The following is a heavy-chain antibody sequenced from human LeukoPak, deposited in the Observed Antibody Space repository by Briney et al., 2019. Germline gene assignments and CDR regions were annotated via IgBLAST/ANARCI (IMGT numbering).Heavy chain of an antibody. J-gene: IGHJ4*02. Sequence: PGGSLRLSWQASGFTFPNHAWAWFAQPPGRGREGVSAISGGGDITYYADSVTGRFTISRDNSKDTLFLQMHSLRPGDTAVYYCVREDTPATANYWGQGTLVTISS. V-gene: IGHV3-23*01. CDR1: GFTFPNHA. CDR2: ISGGGDIT. CDR3: VREDTPATANY. D-gene: IGHD2-21*02.